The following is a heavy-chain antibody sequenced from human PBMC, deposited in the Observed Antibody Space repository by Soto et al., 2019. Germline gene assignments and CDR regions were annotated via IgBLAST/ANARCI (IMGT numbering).Heavy chain of an antibody. CDR3: ARDFTGTAQRLDP. CDR2: IYYNGNT. V-gene: IGHV4-59*01. Sequence: SETLSLTCTVSGGSISNYYWTWIRQPPWKGLEWIGHIYYNGNTKYNPSLQSRVTISVDTSNNHFSLKVSSVTAADTAIYYCARDFTGTAQRLDPWGQGTLVTVS. CDR1: GGSISNYY. J-gene: IGHJ5*02. D-gene: IGHD1-1*01.